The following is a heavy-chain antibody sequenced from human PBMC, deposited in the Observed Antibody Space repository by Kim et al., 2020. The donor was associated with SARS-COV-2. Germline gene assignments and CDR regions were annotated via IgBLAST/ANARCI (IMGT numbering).Heavy chain of an antibody. J-gene: IGHJ4*02. CDR3: ASRSAGTVRDKFDF. D-gene: IGHD6-13*01. V-gene: IGHV3-7*03. CDR1: SFTFNTYW. CDR2: IKKDGSDK. Sequence: GGSLRLSCVASSFTFNTYWMNWVRQAPGKGLEWVASIKKDGSDKCYADSVRGRFTISRDNAKNTLYLQMNSLRAEDTAVYYCASRSAGTVRDKFDFWGRGTLVTVSS.